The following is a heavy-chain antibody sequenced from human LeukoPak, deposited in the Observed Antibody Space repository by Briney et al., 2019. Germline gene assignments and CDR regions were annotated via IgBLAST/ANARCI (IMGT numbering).Heavy chain of an antibody. CDR2: ISWNSGSI. J-gene: IGHJ6*03. CDR3: AKDSSGYPLHMDV. V-gene: IGHV3-9*03. CDR1: GFTFSSYG. Sequence: PGGSLRLSCAASGFTFSSYGMSWVRQAPGKCLEWVSGISWNSGSIGYADSVKGRFTISRDNAKNSLYLQMNSLRAEDMALYYCAKDSSGYPLHMDVWGKGTTVTVSS. D-gene: IGHD3-22*01.